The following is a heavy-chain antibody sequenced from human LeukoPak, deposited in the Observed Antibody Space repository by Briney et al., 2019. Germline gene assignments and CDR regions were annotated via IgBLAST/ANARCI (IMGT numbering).Heavy chain of an antibody. CDR3: ARETPLRYFDP. CDR1: GGSITSGGYS. Sequence: SQTLSLTCAVSGGSITSGGYSWNWIRQPPGKGLEWIGFIYHTGTTHYNPSLESRVTISLDGSKNQFSLNLTSATAADTAVYYCARETPLRYFDPWGPGTLVTVSS. D-gene: IGHD3-9*01. J-gene: IGHJ4*02. CDR2: IYHTGTT. V-gene: IGHV4-30-2*01.